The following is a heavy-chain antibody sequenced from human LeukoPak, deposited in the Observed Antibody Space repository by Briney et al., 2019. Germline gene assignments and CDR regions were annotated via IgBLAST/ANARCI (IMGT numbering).Heavy chain of an antibody. V-gene: IGHV3-21*01. CDR1: GFTFSSYG. CDR2: ISSSSSYI. J-gene: IGHJ6*03. D-gene: IGHD1-26*01. CDR3: ARDWEGYYYYMDV. Sequence: GSLRLSCAASGFTFSSYGMHWVRQAPGKGLEWVSSISSSSSYIYYADSVKGRFTISRDNAENSLYLQMNSLRAEDTAVYYCARDWEGYYYYMDVWGKGTTVIVSS.